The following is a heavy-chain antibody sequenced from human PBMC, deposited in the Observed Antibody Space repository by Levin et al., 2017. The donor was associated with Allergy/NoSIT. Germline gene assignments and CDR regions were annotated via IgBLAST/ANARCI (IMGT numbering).Heavy chain of an antibody. CDR3: ARPLLGYYYGMDV. Sequence: SETLSLTCAVYGGSFSGYYWSWIRQPPGKGLEWIGEINHSGSTNYNPSLKSRVTISVDTSKNQFSLKLSSVTAADTAVYYCARPLLGYYYGMDVWGQGTTVTVSS. J-gene: IGHJ6*02. CDR2: INHSGST. CDR1: GGSFSGYY. D-gene: IGHD7-27*01. V-gene: IGHV4-34*01.